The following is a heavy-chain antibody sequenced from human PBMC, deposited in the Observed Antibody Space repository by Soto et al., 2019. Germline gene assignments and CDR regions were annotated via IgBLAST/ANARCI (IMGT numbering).Heavy chain of an antibody. D-gene: IGHD3-3*01. CDR1: GGSISSGDYY. J-gene: IGHJ4*02. Sequence: QVQLQESGPGLVKPSQTLSLTCTVSGGSISSGDYYWSWIRQPPGKGLEWIGYIYYSGSTYYNPSLKSRVTISVDTSKNQFSLKLSSVTAAHTAVYYCARANYDFWSGYSYYFDYWGQGTLVTVSS. CDR2: IYYSGST. V-gene: IGHV4-30-4*01. CDR3: ARANYDFWSGYSYYFDY.